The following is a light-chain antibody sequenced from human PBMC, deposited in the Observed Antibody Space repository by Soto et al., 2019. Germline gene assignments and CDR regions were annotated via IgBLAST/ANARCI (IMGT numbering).Light chain of an antibody. V-gene: IGKV3-20*01. CDR2: AAS. CDR1: QSVNSNY. J-gene: IGKJ4*01. Sequence: EIVLTQSPATLSLSPGERATLSCRASQSVNSNYVTWYQQRAGQTPRLLIFAASSRASGTPERFSGGGSGTDFTLTISRLEPEDFAVYYCQQYGSSPVTFGGGTKVEIK. CDR3: QQYGSSPVT.